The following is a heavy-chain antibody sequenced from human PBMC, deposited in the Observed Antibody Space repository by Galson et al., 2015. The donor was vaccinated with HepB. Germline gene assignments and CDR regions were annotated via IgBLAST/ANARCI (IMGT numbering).Heavy chain of an antibody. CDR3: ARDGVILWFGEYRGWFDP. CDR2: IDTNTGNP. J-gene: IGHJ5*02. D-gene: IGHD3-10*01. V-gene: IGHV7-4-1*02. CDR1: GYTFTHYA. Sequence: SVKVSCKASGYTFTHYAMNWVRQAPGRGLEWMGWIDTNTGNPTYAQGFTGRFVFSLDTSVSTAYLHISSLKAEDTAVYYCARDGVILWFGEYRGWFDPWGQGTLVTVSS.